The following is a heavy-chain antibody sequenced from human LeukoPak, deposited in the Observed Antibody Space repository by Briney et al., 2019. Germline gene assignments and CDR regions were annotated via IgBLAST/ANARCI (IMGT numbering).Heavy chain of an antibody. CDR3: VKATHRWELLVAFDY. J-gene: IGHJ4*02. D-gene: IGHD1-26*01. V-gene: IGHV3-23*01. CDR2: LSASGGST. CDR1: GFTFSSYT. Sequence: GGSLRLSCEASGFTFSSYTMTWVRQAPGKGLAWVSALSASGGSTHYADSVKGRFTISRDNSKNTLYLQMRSLRAEDTAVYYCVKATHRWELLVAFDYWGQGTPVTVSS.